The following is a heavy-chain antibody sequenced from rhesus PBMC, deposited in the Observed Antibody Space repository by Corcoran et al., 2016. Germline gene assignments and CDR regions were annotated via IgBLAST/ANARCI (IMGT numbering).Heavy chain of an antibody. Sequence: QVQLQESGPGLVKPSETLSLTCAVSGGSISGYYWNWLRQPPGKGLELIGYIGGSSGRNYYNPSLKSRVTISTDTSKNQFSLKLSSVTAADTAVYYCARTLNLGYFDYWGQGVLVTVSS. CDR1: GGSISGYY. J-gene: IGHJ4*01. CDR3: ARTLNLGYFDY. V-gene: IGHV4-165*02. CDR2: IGGSSGRN.